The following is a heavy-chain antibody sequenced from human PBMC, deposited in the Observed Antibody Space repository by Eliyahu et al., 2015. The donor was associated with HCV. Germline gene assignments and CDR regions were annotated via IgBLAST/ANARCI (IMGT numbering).Heavy chain of an antibody. CDR1: GGXFXGXY. Sequence: QVQLQQWGAGLLKPSETLSXTCAVYGGXFXGXYWNWXRQXPGKGLEWIGEINHSGSTNYSPSLKSRVAISIDMSKSQFSLRLTSITAADTAIYYCAARDDAFDVWGRGTMVTVFS. V-gene: IGHV4-34*02. CDR3: AARDDAFDV. J-gene: IGHJ3*01. CDR2: INHSGST.